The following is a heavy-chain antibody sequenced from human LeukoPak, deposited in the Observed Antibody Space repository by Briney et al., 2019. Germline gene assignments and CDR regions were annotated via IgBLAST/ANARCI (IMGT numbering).Heavy chain of an antibody. CDR1: GFTFSSYA. J-gene: IGHJ4*02. CDR3: AKLHEILGHDYYDSSDDSNY. Sequence: QSGGSLRLSCAASGFTFSSYAMSWVRQAPGKGLEWVSAISGSGGSTYYADSVKGRFTISRDNSKNTLYLQMNSLRAEDTAVYYCAKLHEILGHDYYDSSDDSNYWGQGTLVTVSS. CDR2: ISGSGGST. V-gene: IGHV3-23*01. D-gene: IGHD3-22*01.